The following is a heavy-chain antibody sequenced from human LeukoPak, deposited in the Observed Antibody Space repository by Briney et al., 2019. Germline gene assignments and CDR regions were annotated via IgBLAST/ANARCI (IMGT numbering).Heavy chain of an antibody. CDR2: IYYSGST. Sequence: SETLSLTCTVSGDSINDYYWSWIRQPPGNRLEWLGWIYYSGSTMYSPSLESRVTISLDTSRTQFSLDLNSATAADTAVYYCARHAGFGSGYYHDAFDIWGQGSMVIVSS. CDR1: GDSINDYY. J-gene: IGHJ3*02. CDR3: ARHAGFGSGYYHDAFDI. D-gene: IGHD3-22*01. V-gene: IGHV4-59*08.